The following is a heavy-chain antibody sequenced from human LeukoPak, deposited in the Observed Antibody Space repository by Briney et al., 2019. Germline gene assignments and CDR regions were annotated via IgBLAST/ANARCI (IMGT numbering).Heavy chain of an antibody. CDR2: IYYSGST. D-gene: IGHD3-10*01. J-gene: IGHJ3*02. Sequence: SETLSLTCTVSGGSISSGGYYWSWIRQHPGKGLGWIGYIYYSGSTYYNPSLKSRVTISVDASKNQFSLKLSSVTAADTAVYYCARERRHYYGSGSYYDTKRDAFDIWGQGTMVTVSS. CDR3: ARERRHYYGSGSYYDTKRDAFDI. CDR1: GGSISSGGYY. V-gene: IGHV4-31*03.